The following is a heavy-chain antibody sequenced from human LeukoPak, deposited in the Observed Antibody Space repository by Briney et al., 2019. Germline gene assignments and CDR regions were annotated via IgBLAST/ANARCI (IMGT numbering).Heavy chain of an antibody. CDR3: ARSRVFRGVSYYFHY. CDR1: GFTFSSYW. Sequence: GGSLRLSCAASGFTFSSYWMSWVRQAPGKGLEWVANIKQDGSEKYYVDSVKGRFTISRDNAKNSLYLQMNSLRAEDTAVYYCARSRVFRGVSYYFHYCGQGTLVTVSS. J-gene: IGHJ4*02. D-gene: IGHD3-10*01. CDR2: IKQDGSEK. V-gene: IGHV3-7*01.